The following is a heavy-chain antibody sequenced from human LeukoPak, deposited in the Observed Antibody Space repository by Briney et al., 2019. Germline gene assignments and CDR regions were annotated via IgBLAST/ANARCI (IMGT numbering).Heavy chain of an antibody. Sequence: SETLSLTCTVSGDSSGTYYWSWIRQPAGKGLEWIGRIYTSGSTNYNPSLKSRVTMSIDTSKNQFSLKLSSVTAADTAVYYCAREFSYWGQGTLVTVSS. CDR2: IYTSGST. J-gene: IGHJ4*02. CDR3: AREFSY. CDR1: GDSSGTYY. V-gene: IGHV4-4*07.